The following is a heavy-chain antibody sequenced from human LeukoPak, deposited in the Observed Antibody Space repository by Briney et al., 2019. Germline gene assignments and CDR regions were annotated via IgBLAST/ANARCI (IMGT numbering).Heavy chain of an antibody. CDR2: IRSKAYGGTT. CDR3: TREPSAPDYGDYGYFGY. CDR1: GFTFGDYA. J-gene: IGHJ4*02. V-gene: IGHV3-49*03. D-gene: IGHD4-17*01. Sequence: GGSLRLSCTASGFTFGDYAMSWFRQAPGKGLEWVGFIRSKAYGGTTEYAASVKGRFTISRDDSKSIAYLQMNSLKTEDTAVYYCTREPSAPDYGDYGYFGYWGQGTLVTVSS.